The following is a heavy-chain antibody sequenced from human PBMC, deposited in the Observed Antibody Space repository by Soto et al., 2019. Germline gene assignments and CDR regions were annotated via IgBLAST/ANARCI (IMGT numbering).Heavy chain of an antibody. J-gene: IGHJ6*02. D-gene: IGHD2-15*01. CDR1: GFTFSSYG. V-gene: IGHV3-30*18. Sequence: QVQLVESGGGVVQPGRSLRLSCAASGFTFSSYGMHWVRQAPGKGLEWVAVISYDGSNKYYADSVKGRFTISRDNSKNTLYLQMNSLRAEDTAVYYCAKDMGYCSGGSCYNYGMDVWGHGTTVTVSS. CDR2: ISYDGSNK. CDR3: AKDMGYCSGGSCYNYGMDV.